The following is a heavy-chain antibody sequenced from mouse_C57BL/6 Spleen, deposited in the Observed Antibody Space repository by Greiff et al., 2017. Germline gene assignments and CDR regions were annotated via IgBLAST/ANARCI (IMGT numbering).Heavy chain of an antibody. CDR2: IYPRGGST. CDR3: ESWDYYGSLWWFDD. J-gene: IGHJ1*03. CDR1: GYTFTSYE. V-gene: IGHV1-85*01. D-gene: IGHD1-1*01. Sequence: VQLQQSGPELVKPGASVKLSCKASGYTFTSYEINWVKQRPGQGLEWIGRIYPRGGSTNYTEKFKGKATLTVDKSSSTAYMKLHRLASEDSAVCFCESWDYYGSLWWFDDWGTGTTVTVSS.